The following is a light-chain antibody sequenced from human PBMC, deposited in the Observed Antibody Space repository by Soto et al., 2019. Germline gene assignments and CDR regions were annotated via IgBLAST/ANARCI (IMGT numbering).Light chain of an antibody. V-gene: IGKV3-15*01. CDR2: GAS. J-gene: IGKJ2*01. CDR3: QQYNNLPYT. Sequence: EIVMTQSPATLSVSPGERAALSCTASQSVSSNFAGYQQKPAQAPRVLIYGASTKATGIPARFSGSGSGTEFPLTISSLKPENFSVYYCQQYNNLPYTFGQGTKLEIK. CDR1: QSVSSN.